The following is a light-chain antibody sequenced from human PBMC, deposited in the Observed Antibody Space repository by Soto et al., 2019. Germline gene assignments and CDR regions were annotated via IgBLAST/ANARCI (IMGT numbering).Light chain of an antibody. CDR3: AAWDDSMNGPV. J-gene: IGLJ2*01. V-gene: IGLV1-44*01. Sequence: QSVLTQSPSASGTPGQRVTISCSGSSSNIGGNTVNWYQQLPGTAPQLLINSNDQRPSGVPDRFSGSKSGTSASLAISGLQSEDEDDYYCAAWDDSMNGPVFGGGTKLTVL. CDR1: SSNIGGNT. CDR2: SND.